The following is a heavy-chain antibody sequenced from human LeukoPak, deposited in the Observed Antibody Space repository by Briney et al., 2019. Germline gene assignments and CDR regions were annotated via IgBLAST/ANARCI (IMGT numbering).Heavy chain of an antibody. J-gene: IGHJ3*02. D-gene: IGHD4-17*01. CDR2: ISSSSAI. V-gene: IGHV3-48*02. Sequence: PGGSLRLSCAASGFTFNTYSMNWVRQAPGKGLEWVSYISSSSAIYYADSVKGRFTISRDNAKNSLYLQMNSLRDEDTAVYYCARDGRDISDYGDSYPFDIWGQGSMVTVSS. CDR1: GFTFNTYS. CDR3: ARDGRDISDYGDSYPFDI.